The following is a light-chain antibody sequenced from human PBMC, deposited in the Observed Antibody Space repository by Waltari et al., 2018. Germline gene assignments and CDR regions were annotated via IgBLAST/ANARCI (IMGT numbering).Light chain of an antibody. CDR2: DDN. CDR3: YSKDTDGGSQGK. Sequence: YDLTQPPSVSVSPGQTAAITCSGDGLPKQYTFWYQPKSGQAPVLVMYDDNKRPAGSPGRFSGASAGTVATLTITGAQVDDEADYYCYSKDTDGGSQGKIGGGTKLTV. V-gene: IGLV3-10*01. CDR1: GLPKQY. J-gene: IGLJ2*01.